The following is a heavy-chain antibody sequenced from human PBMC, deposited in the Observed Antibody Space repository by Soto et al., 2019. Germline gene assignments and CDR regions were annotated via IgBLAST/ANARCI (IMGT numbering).Heavy chain of an antibody. CDR2: ISATGGGT. J-gene: IGHJ4*02. CDR3: AKDRRAGGNSAFYFDF. Sequence: GSLRLSCAASGFKFSNYAMSWVRQAPGKGLEWVSLISATGGGTYYADSVKGRFTISRDNSHNTLYLQVHSLTAEDTAVYYCAKDRRAGGNSAFYFDFWGQGAQVTVSS. V-gene: IGHV3-23*01. CDR1: GFKFSNYA. D-gene: IGHD3-16*01.